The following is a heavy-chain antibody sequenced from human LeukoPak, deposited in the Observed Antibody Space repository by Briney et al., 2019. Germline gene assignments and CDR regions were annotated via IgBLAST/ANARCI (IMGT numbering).Heavy chain of an antibody. CDR2: VNSDGSST. Sequence: GGSLRLSCAASGFTFSSNWMHWVRQVPGKGLVWLSRVNSDGSSTYYADSVRGRFTISRDNAKNTLYLQMSSLRAEDSAVYYCARGLVTASNFYYYFMDVWAKGPRSPSP. CDR1: GFTFSSNW. V-gene: IGHV3-74*01. CDR3: ARGLVTASNFYYYFMDV. D-gene: IGHD2-21*02. J-gene: IGHJ6*03.